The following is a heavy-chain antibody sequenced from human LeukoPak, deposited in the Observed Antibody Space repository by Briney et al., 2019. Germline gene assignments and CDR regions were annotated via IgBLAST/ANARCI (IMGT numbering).Heavy chain of an antibody. J-gene: IGHJ3*02. CDR2: IYTSGST. CDR1: GGSISSYY. CDR3: ASNLPVTAVTTEAFEI. Sequence: SETLSLTCTVSGGSISSYYWSWIRQPAGKGLEWIGRIYTSGSTNYNPSLKSRVTMSVDTSKNQFSLKLSSVTAADTAVYYCASNLPVTAVTTEAFEIWGQGTMVTVSS. D-gene: IGHD4-11*01. V-gene: IGHV4-4*07.